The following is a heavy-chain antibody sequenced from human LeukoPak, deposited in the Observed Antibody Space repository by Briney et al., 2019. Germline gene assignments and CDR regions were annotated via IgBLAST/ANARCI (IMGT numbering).Heavy chain of an antibody. CDR1: GGSFSGYY. V-gene: IGHV4-34*01. D-gene: IGHD5-18*01. J-gene: IGHJ4*02. Sequence: SETLSLTCAVYGGSFSGYYWSWIRQPPGKGLEWIGEINHSGSTNYNPSLKSRVTISVDTSKNQFSLKLSSVTAADTAVYCCAAGVQLWLTKRVYYFDYWGQGTLVTVSS. CDR2: INHSGST. CDR3: AAGVQLWLTKRVYYFDY.